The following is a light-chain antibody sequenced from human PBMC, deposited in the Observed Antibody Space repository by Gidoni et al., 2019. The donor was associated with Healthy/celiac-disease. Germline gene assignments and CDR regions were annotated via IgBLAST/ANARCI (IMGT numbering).Light chain of an antibody. V-gene: IGKV1-5*01. CDR1: QSISSW. J-gene: IGKJ1*01. CDR3: QQYNSYPWT. Sequence: DIQMNQSPSTLSASVGDRVTITCRASQSISSWLAWYQQKPGKAPKLLIYDASSLESGVPSRFSGSGSGTEFTLTISSLQPDDFATYYCQQYNSYPWTFXQXTKVXIK. CDR2: DAS.